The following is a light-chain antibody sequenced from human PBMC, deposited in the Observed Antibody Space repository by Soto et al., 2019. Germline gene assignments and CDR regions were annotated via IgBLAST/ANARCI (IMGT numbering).Light chain of an antibody. CDR2: KAS. CDR1: QRISSW. Sequence: DIQMTQSPSTLSASVGDRVTITSRASQRISSWLAWYQQKPGKAPKLLIYKASSLESGVPSRFSGSGSGTEFTLTISSLHPDDFATYYCQQYNSYSLTFGGGTKVEI. V-gene: IGKV1-5*03. J-gene: IGKJ4*01. CDR3: QQYNSYSLT.